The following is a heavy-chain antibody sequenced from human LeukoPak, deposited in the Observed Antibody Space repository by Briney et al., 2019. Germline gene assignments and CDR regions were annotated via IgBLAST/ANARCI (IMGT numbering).Heavy chain of an antibody. V-gene: IGHV3-23*01. CDR3: ARDTRRYCSGGSCYFLGDY. J-gene: IGHJ4*02. D-gene: IGHD2-15*01. CDR2: ISGSGGRT. Sequence: GGSLRLSCAASGFTFSSYAMSWVRQAPGKGLEWVSAISGSGGRTYYADSVKGRFTISRDNSKNTLYLQMNSLRAEDTAVYYCARDTRRYCSGGSCYFLGDYWGQGTLVTVSS. CDR1: GFTFSSYA.